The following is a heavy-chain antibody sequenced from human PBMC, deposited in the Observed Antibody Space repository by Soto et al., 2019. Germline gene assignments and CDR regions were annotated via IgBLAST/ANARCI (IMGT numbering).Heavy chain of an antibody. CDR3: AKNGAADDAIDI. CDR2: IIPIYGTT. J-gene: IGHJ3*02. V-gene: IGHV1-69*12. Sequence: QVQLVQSGAEVKKPGSSVKVSCKASGGTFSSYAISWVRQAPGQGLEWMGGIIPIYGTTNYAQKFQGRVTMTADDSTSTAYMELSSLRAEDTAVYYCAKNGAADDAIDIWGQGTMVTVSS. CDR1: GGTFSSYA. D-gene: IGHD2-8*01.